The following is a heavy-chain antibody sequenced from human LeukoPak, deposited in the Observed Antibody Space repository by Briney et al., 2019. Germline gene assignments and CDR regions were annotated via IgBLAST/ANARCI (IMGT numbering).Heavy chain of an antibody. Sequence: GGSLRLSCAVSGFTVSSNYMNWVRQAPGKGLERVSVIHSGGSPYYVDSVKGRFTISRDGPKNTLYLQMNSLRAEDTAVYYCARDDGSGGPFDYWGQGTLVTVSS. CDR3: ARDDGSGGPFDY. V-gene: IGHV3-66*01. D-gene: IGHD3-10*01. J-gene: IGHJ4*02. CDR1: GFTVSSNY. CDR2: IHSGGSP.